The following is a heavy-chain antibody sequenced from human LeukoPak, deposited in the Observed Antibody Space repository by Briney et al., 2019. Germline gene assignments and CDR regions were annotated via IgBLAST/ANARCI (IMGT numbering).Heavy chain of an antibody. V-gene: IGHV3-30*03. CDR3: VRAPGIAVAGKMGYFDY. CDR1: GFTFSAYV. Sequence: GGSLRLSCAASGFTFSAYVTHWVRQAPGKGLEWVAVISYDGSNKYYADSVKGRFTISRDNSKNTLYLQMNSLRAEDTAVYYCVRAPGIAVAGKMGYFDYWGQGTLVTVSS. J-gene: IGHJ4*02. D-gene: IGHD6-19*01. CDR2: ISYDGSNK.